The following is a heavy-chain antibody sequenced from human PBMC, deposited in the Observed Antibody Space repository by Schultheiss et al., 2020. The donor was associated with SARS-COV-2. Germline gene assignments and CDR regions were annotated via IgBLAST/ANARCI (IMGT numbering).Heavy chain of an antibody. CDR2: IYSGGST. CDR1: GFTVSSNY. J-gene: IGHJ4*02. CDR3: AKDLREYHYDSSGAFGY. D-gene: IGHD3-22*01. Sequence: GGSLRLSCAASGFTVSSNYMSWVRQAPGKGLEWVSVIYSGGSTYYADSVKGRFTISRDNSKNTLYLQMNSLRAEDTAVYYCAKDLREYHYDSSGAFGYWGQGTLVTVSS. V-gene: IGHV3-53*01.